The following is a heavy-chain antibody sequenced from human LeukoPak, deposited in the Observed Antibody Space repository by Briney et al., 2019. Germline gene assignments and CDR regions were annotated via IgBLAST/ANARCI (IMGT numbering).Heavy chain of an antibody. CDR2: MNPNSGNT. CDR1: GGTFTSYD. Sequence: ASVKVFCKASGGTFTSYDINWVRQATGRGLEWMGWMNPNSGNTGYAQKFQGRVTITRNTSISTAYMELSSLRSEDTAVYYCARVSTGWYHYFDSWGQGTLVTVSS. D-gene: IGHD6-19*01. CDR3: ARVSTGWYHYFDS. J-gene: IGHJ4*02. V-gene: IGHV1-8*03.